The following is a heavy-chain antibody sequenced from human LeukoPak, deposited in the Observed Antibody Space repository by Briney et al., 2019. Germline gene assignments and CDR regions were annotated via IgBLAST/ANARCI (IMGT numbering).Heavy chain of an antibody. D-gene: IGHD6-13*01. J-gene: IGHJ6*03. V-gene: IGHV3-11*01. Sequence: PGGSLRLSCAASGFTFSDYYMSWIRQAPGKGLERVSYISSSGSTIYYADSVKGRFTISRDNAKNSLYLQMNSLRAEDTAVYYCARVDSSSWHYYYYYMDVWGKGTTVTVSS. CDR2: ISSSGSTI. CDR3: ARVDSSSWHYYYYYMDV. CDR1: GFTFSDYY.